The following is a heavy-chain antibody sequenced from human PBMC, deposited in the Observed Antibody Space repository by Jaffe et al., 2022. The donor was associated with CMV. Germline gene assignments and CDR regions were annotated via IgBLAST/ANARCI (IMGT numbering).Heavy chain of an antibody. CDR1: GGTFSSYA. Sequence: QVQLVQSGAEVKKPGSSVKVSCKASGGTFSSYAISWVRQAPGQGLEWMGGIIPIFGTANYAQKFQGRVTITADESTSTAYMELSSLRSEDTAVYYCARGGGDYYDSSGYYYAFDYWGQGTLVTVSS. D-gene: IGHD3-22*01. CDR2: IIPIFGTA. J-gene: IGHJ4*02. CDR3: ARGGGDYYDSSGYYYAFDY. V-gene: IGHV1-69*01.